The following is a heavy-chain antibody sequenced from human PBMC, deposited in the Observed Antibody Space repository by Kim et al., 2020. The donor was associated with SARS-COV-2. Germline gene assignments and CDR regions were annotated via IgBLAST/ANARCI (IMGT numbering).Heavy chain of an antibody. CDR2: ISGSGGST. J-gene: IGHJ5*02. Sequence: GGSLRLSCAASGFTFSSYAMSWVRQAPGKGLEWVSAISGSGGSTYYADSVKGRFTISRDNSKNTLYLQMNSLRAEDTAVYYCAKSGLGIAVAGTWFDPWGQGTLVTVSS. D-gene: IGHD6-19*01. CDR1: GFTFSSYA. CDR3: AKSGLGIAVAGTWFDP. V-gene: IGHV3-23*01.